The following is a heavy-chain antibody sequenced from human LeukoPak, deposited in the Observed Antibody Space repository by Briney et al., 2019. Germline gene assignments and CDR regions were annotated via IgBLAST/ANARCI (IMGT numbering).Heavy chain of an antibody. Sequence: SETLSLTCAVYGGSFSGYYWSWIRQPPGKGLEWIGEINHSGSTNYNPSLKSRVTISVDTSKNQFSLKLSSMTAADTAVYYCASPMVRGAPLLDVWGQGTTVTVSS. CDR3: ASPMVRGAPLLDV. V-gene: IGHV4-34*01. CDR2: INHSGST. CDR1: GGSFSGYY. J-gene: IGHJ6*02. D-gene: IGHD3-10*01.